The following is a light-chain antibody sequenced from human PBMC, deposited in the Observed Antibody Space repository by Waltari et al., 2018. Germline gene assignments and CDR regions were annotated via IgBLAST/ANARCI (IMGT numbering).Light chain of an antibody. J-gene: IGKJ1*01. CDR2: GAS. V-gene: IGKV3-20*01. Sequence: ETVLTQSPGTLSLSPGERATLSGRASQSVTSSHLAWYQQKPGQAPRLLIYGASSRATGIPDRFSGSGSGTDFTLTITRLEPEDFAVYYCQQYGNSPRTFGQGTEVEIK. CDR1: QSVTSSH. CDR3: QQYGNSPRT.